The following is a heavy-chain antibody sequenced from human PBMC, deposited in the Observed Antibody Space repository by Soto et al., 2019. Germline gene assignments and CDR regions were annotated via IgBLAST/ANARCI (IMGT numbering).Heavy chain of an antibody. CDR2: IIPIFGTA. CDR1: GGTFSSYA. Sequence: QVQLVQSGAEVKKPGSSVKVSCKAPGGTFSSYAISWVRQAPGQGLEWMGGIIPIFGTAKYAQKFQGRVTITADESTSTGDMELSSLRSEDTAVYYCARSQGGSSSLDIYYYYYYGMDVWGQGTTVTASS. J-gene: IGHJ6*02. CDR3: ARSQGGSSSLDIYYYYYYGMDV. V-gene: IGHV1-69*01. D-gene: IGHD2-15*01.